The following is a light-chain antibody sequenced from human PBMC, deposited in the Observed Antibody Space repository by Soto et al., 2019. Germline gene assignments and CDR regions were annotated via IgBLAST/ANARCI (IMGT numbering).Light chain of an antibody. J-gene: IGLJ1*01. CDR2: EGS. CDR1: SSDVGSYNL. Sequence: QSALTQHASVSGSPGQTITISCTGTSSDVGSYNLVSWYPQHPGKAPKLMIYEGSKRPSGVSNRCSGSKSGNPASLTTSGRQAEDEADYYCCSYAGSSTYVFGTGTKVTVL. CDR3: CSYAGSSTYV. V-gene: IGLV2-23*01.